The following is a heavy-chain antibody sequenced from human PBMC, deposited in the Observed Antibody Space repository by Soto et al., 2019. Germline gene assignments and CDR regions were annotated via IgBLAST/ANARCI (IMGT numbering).Heavy chain of an antibody. CDR3: ARSWNYYYYYGMDV. CDR1: GFTFSSYS. D-gene: IGHD3-3*01. J-gene: IGHJ6*02. V-gene: IGHV3-21*01. Sequence: EVQLVESGGGLVKPGGSLRLSCAASGFTFSSYSMNWVRQAPGKGLEWVSSISSSSSYIYYADSVKGRFTISRDNAKNSLYLQMNSLRAEDTAVYYCARSWNYYYYYGMDVWGPGTTVTVSS. CDR2: ISSSSSYI.